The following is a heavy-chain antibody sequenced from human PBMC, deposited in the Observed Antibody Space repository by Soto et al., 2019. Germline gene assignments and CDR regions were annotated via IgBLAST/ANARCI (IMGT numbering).Heavy chain of an antibody. D-gene: IGHD2-15*01. CDR1: GYTFTGYY. CDR3: ARGQIGYCCGSSCYGPLYWFAP. V-gene: IGHV1-2*04. CDR2: INPNSGGT. J-gene: IGHJ5*02. Sequence: QVQLVQSGAEVKKPGASVKVSCKASGYTFTGYYMHWVRQAPGQGLEWMGWINPNSGGTNYAQKFQGWLTMTRATSISTAYMALSSLRSDDTDLYYCARGQIGYCCGSSCYGPLYWFAPCGHGTLVTVSS.